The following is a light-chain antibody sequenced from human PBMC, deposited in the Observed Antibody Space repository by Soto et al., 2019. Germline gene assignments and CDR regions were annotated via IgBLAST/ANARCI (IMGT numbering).Light chain of an antibody. V-gene: IGKV3-20*01. CDR3: QQYGGSPIT. Sequence: EIVLTQSPGTLSLSPGERVTLSSRASQSATTRLAWYQHKPGQAPRLLMSGASSRASGVPVRFSGSGSGTDFTLTISRLEPEDFALYYCQQYGGSPITFGLGTRLEIK. CDR1: QSATTR. CDR2: GAS. J-gene: IGKJ5*01.